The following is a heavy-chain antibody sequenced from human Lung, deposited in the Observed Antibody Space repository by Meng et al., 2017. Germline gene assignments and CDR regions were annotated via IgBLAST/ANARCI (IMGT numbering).Heavy chain of an antibody. D-gene: IGHD4-11*01. V-gene: IGHV4-34*01. CDR3: ARGPTTMAHDFDY. J-gene: IGHJ4*02. CDR2: INHSGST. CDR1: DRSFCDNY. Sequence: KLSGTGLLPCVASDRSFCDNYWSWRRQHTGKGLEWIGEINHSGSTNYNPSLESRATISVDTSQNNLSLKLSSVTAADSAVYYCARGPTTMAHDFDYWGQGTLVTVS.